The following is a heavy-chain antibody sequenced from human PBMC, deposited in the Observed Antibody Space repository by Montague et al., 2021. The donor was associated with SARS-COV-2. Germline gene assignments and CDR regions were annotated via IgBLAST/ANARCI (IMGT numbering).Heavy chain of an antibody. V-gene: IGHV4-31*03. CDR1: GGSISSGGYY. CDR2: IYYSGST. J-gene: IGHJ6*02. D-gene: IGHD6-13*01. CDR3: ARLGRQQLVRLSGMDV. Sequence: TLSLTCTVSGGSISSGGYYWSWIRQHPGKGLEWIGYIYYSGSTYYXPSLKSRVTISVDTSKNQFSLKLSSVTAADTAVYYCARLGRQQLVRLSGMDVWGQGTTVTVSS.